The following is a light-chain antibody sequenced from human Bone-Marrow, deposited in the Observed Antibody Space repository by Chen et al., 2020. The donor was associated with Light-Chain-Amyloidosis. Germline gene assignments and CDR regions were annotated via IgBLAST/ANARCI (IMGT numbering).Light chain of an antibody. V-gene: IGLV2-14*01. CDR1: SSDVGGYNY. CDR3: SSFTSRSTRV. J-gene: IGLJ3*02. CDR2: EVS. Sequence: QSALTPPASVSGPPGQSIPIPCPGTSSDVGGYNYVSWYQHHPGEAPKLMIYEVSNRPSGVSNRFSGSKSGNTASLTISGLQAEDEADYYCSSFTSRSTRVFGGGTKLTVI.